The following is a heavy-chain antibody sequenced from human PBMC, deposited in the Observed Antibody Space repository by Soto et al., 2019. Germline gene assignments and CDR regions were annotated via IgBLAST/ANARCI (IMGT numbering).Heavy chain of an antibody. CDR3: ARDLGYYDSSGYYSYYGMDV. J-gene: IGHJ6*02. V-gene: IGHV1-18*01. CDR1: GYTFTSYG. D-gene: IGHD3-22*01. CDR2: ISAYNGNT. Sequence: QVQLVQSGAEVKKPGASVKVSCKASGYTFTSYGISWVRQAPGQGLEWMGWISAYNGNTNYAQKLQGRVTMTTDTPTSTAYMELRSLRSDDTAVYYCARDLGYYDSSGYYSYYGMDVWGQGTTVTVSS.